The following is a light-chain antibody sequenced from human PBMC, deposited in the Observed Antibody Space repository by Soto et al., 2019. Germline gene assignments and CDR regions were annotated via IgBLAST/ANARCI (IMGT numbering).Light chain of an antibody. J-gene: IGLJ1*01. V-gene: IGLV2-14*01. CDR1: SSDVGGYNY. CDR3: SSYTSSAHNYV. CDR2: DVS. Sequence: LTQPASVSGSPGQSITISCTGTSSDVGGYNYVSWYQQHPGKAPKLMIYDVSNRPSGVSNRFSGSKSGNTASLTISGLQAEDEADYYCSSYTSSAHNYVFGAGTKVTVL.